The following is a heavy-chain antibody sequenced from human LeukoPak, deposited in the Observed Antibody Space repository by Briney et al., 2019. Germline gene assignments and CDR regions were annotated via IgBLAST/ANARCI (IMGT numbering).Heavy chain of an antibody. D-gene: IGHD1-26*01. Sequence: GGSLRLSCGASGFPFSNYDMHWVRQAPGKGLDWVSAIDTVGNTYYSGSVKGRFTISRENAQNSLFLQMNSLKDGDTALYYCIRIRTREHQYGMDVWGQGTTVTVSS. J-gene: IGHJ6*02. CDR1: GFPFSNYD. CDR2: IDTVGNT. V-gene: IGHV3-13*01. CDR3: IRIRTREHQYGMDV.